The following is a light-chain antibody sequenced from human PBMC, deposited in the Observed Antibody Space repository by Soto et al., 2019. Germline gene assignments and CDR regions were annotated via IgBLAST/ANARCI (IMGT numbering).Light chain of an antibody. V-gene: IGKV1-13*02. CDR2: DAS. J-gene: IGKJ5*01. CDR1: QGISSA. CDR3: QQFNSYPFIT. Sequence: AIQLTQSPSSLSASVGDRVTITCRASQGISSALAWYQQKPGKAPKLLIYDASSLESGVPSRFSGSGSATDYTLTISSLQPEDFATYYCQQFNSYPFITFGQGTRLEIK.